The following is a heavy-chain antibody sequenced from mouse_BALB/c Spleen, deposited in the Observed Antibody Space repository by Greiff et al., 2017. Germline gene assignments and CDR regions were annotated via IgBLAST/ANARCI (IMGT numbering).Heavy chain of an antibody. Sequence: EVNVVESGGGLVQPGGSRKLSCAASGFTFSSFGMHWVRQAPEKGLEWVAYISSGSSTIYYADTVKGRFTISRDNPKNTLFLQMTSLRSEDTAMYYCARERYDPVFDGWGAGTTVTVSA. D-gene: IGHD2-14*01. J-gene: IGHJ1*01. CDR2: ISSGSSTI. V-gene: IGHV5-17*02. CDR3: ARERYDPVFDG. CDR1: GFTFSSFG.